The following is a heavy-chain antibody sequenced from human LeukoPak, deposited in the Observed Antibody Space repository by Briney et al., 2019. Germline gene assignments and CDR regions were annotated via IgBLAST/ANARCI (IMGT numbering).Heavy chain of an antibody. V-gene: IGHV3-30*18. CDR3: AKDGSGSPVDY. CDR1: GFTFSIDG. Sequence: GRSLRLSCAASGFTFSIDGMHWVRQAPGKGLEWVAVISYDGGNKYYAGSVKGRFTISRDNSKNTLYLQMNSLRAEDTAVYYCAKDGSGSPVDYWGQGTLVTVSS. D-gene: IGHD3-10*01. CDR2: ISYDGGNK. J-gene: IGHJ4*02.